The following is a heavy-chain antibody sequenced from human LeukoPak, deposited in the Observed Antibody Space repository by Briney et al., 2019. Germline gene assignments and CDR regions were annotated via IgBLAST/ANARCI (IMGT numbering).Heavy chain of an antibody. CDR3: AKDGSSGWDSEIDY. D-gene: IGHD6-19*01. CDR1: GFTFSSYA. CDR2: ISGSGGST. V-gene: IGHV3-23*01. J-gene: IGHJ4*02. Sequence: GGSLRLSCAASGFTFSSYAMSWVRQAPGKGLEWVSAISGSGGSTYYADSVKGRFTISRDNSKNTLYLQMNSLRAEDTAVYYCAKDGSSGWDSEIDYWGQGTLVTVSS.